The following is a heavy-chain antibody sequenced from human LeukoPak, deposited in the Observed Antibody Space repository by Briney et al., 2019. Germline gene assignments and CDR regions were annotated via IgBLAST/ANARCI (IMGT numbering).Heavy chain of an antibody. J-gene: IGHJ4*02. CDR2: IYTSGST. Sequence: SETLSLTCTVSGGSISSGSYYWSWVRQPAGKGLEWIGRIYTSGSTNYNPSLKSRVTISVDTSKNQFSLKLSSVTAADTAAYYCATLSSGYTDAIDYWGQGTLVTVSS. CDR3: ATLSSGYTDAIDY. CDR1: GGSISSGSYY. D-gene: IGHD3-22*01. V-gene: IGHV4-61*02.